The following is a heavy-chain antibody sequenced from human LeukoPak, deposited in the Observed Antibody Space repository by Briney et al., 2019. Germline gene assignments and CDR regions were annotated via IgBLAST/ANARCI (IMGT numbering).Heavy chain of an antibody. CDR3: ARVVVAATEWFDP. CDR2: IYYSGST. D-gene: IGHD2-15*01. CDR1: GGSISSSSYY. J-gene: IGHJ5*02. Sequence: SETLSLTCTVSGGSISSSSYYWGWIRQPPGKGLEWIGSIYYSGSTYYNPSLKSRVTISVDTSKNQFSLKLSSVTAADTAVYYCARVVVAATEWFDPWGQGTLVTVSS. V-gene: IGHV4-39*07.